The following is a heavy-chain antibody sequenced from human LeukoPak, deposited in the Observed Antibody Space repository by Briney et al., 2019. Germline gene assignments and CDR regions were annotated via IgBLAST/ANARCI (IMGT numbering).Heavy chain of an antibody. Sequence: GGSLRLSCAASGFTFSSNYMSWVRQAPGKGLEWVSAIYSGGNTYSADSVKGRFTITRDNSKNTLYLQMNSLRAEDTAVYYCAKSFRGVTDYFDDWGPGTWSPSPQ. CDR1: GFTFSSNY. V-gene: IGHV3-53*01. J-gene: IGHJ4*02. D-gene: IGHD3-10*01. CDR2: IYSGGNT. CDR3: AKSFRGVTDYFDD.